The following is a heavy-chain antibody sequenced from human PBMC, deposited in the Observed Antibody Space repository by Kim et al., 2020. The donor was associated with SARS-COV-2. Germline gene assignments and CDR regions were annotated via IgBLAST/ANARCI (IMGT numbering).Heavy chain of an antibody. V-gene: IGHV3-74*01. CDR2: IKSDGSSS. CDR1: GFTFSSYW. CDR3: ARPQVWGNWFDP. J-gene: IGHJ5*02. Sequence: GGSLRLSCAASGFTFSSYWMHWVRQAPGKGLVWVSYIKSDGSSSTYADSVKGRFTISRDNAKNTLYLQMNSLRAEDTGVYYCARPQVWGNWFDPWGQGTLVTVSS. D-gene: IGHD2-8*01.